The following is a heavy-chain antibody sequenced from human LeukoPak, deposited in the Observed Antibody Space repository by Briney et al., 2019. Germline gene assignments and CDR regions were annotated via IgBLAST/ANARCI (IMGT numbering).Heavy chain of an antibody. V-gene: IGHV3-23*01. Sequence: GGSLRLSCAASGFTFNSYAMIWVRQAPGKGLEGVSSISGNGGSTYYTDSVKGRFTISRDNSKNTLYLQMNSLRAEDTAAYYCAKDLRVIVVTYYMDVWGKGTTVTVSS. CDR3: AKDLRVIVVTYYMDV. D-gene: IGHD2-2*01. CDR2: ISGNGGST. CDR1: GFTFNSYA. J-gene: IGHJ6*03.